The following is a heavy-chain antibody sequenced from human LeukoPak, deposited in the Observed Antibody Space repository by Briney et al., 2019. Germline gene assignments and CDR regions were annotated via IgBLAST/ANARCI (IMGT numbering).Heavy chain of an antibody. CDR2: INPNSGGT. J-gene: IGHJ3*02. Sequence: ASVKVSCKASGYTFTSYGISWVRQAPGQGLEWMGWINPNSGGTNYAQKFQGWVTMTRDTSISTAYMELSRLRSDDTAVYYCARARASRSDAFDIWGQGTMVTVSS. D-gene: IGHD2-2*01. V-gene: IGHV1-2*04. CDR3: ARARASRSDAFDI. CDR1: GYTFTSYG.